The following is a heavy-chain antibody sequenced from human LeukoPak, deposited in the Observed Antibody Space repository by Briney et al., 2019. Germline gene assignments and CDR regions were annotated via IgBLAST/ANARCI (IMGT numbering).Heavy chain of an antibody. CDR3: ATDRGDYGSYDLDY. V-gene: IGHV3-15*01. Sequence: GGSLRLSCTASGFPFNNAWMSWVRQAPGKGPEWVGRIKSKSDGGTTDYGVVVKGRFTISRDDSKSTLYLQMNGLKTEDTGVYYCATDRGDYGSYDLDYWGQGTLVTVSS. CDR2: IKSKSDGGTT. J-gene: IGHJ4*02. CDR1: GFPFNNAW. D-gene: IGHD4-17*01.